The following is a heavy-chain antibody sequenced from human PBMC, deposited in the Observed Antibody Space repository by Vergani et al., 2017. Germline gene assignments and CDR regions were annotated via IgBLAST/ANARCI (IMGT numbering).Heavy chain of an antibody. J-gene: IGHJ4*02. V-gene: IGHV1-69*12. CDR1: GGTFSSYA. CDR3: ARXEKYYGSWSPPLDY. D-gene: IGHD3-10*01. Sequence: QVQLVQSGAEVKKPGSSVKVSCKASGGTFSSYAISWVRQAPGQGLEWMGGIIPIFGTTNYAQKFQGRVTITADESTSTAYMELSSLRSEDTALYYCARXEKYYGSWSPPLDYWGQGTLVTVSS. CDR2: IIPIFGTT.